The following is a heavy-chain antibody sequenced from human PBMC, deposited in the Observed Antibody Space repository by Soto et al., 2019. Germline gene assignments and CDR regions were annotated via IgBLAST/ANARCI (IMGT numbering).Heavy chain of an antibody. V-gene: IGHV3-23*01. D-gene: IGHD3-16*02. J-gene: IGHJ4*02. CDR1: GFTFSSYA. CDR2: ISGSGGST. Sequence: GESLKISCAASGFTFSSYAMSWVRQAPGKGLEWVSAISGSGGSTYYADSVKGRFTISRDNSKNTLYLQMNSLRAEDTAVYYCAKTHRRDDYIWGSYRYGYFDYWGQGTLVTVSS. CDR3: AKTHRRDDYIWGSYRYGYFDY.